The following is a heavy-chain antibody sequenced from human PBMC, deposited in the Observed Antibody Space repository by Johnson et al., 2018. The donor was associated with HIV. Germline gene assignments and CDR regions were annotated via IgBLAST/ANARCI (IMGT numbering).Heavy chain of an antibody. CDR2: ISYDASKK. V-gene: IGHV3-30*04. CDR3: ARDQAGFDI. J-gene: IGHJ3*02. D-gene: IGHD6-19*01. CDR1: GFTFSSYA. Sequence: QVQLVESGGGVVQPGRSLRLSCAASGFTFSSYAMHWVRQAPGRGLEWVAVISYDASKKYYADSVKGRFTISRDNSKNTLYLQMNSMRAEDTALYYCARDQAGFDIWCQGTMVTVSS.